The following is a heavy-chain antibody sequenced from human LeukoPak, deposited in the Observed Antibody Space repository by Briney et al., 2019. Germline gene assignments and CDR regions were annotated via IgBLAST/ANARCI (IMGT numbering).Heavy chain of an antibody. D-gene: IGHD3-10*01. CDR1: GFTFSSYS. V-gene: IGHV3-21*01. Sequence: GGSLRLSCAASGFTFSSYSMNWVRQAPGKGLEWVSSISSSSSYIYYADSVKGRFTISRDNAKNSLYLQMNSLRAEDTAVYYCARDGVVRGVFLDYWGQGTLVTVSS. J-gene: IGHJ4*02. CDR2: ISSSSSYI. CDR3: ARDGVVRGVFLDY.